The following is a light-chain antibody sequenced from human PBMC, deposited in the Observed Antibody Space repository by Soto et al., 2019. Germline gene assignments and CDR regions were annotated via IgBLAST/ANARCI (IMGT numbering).Light chain of an antibody. V-gene: IGLV3-9*01. CDR2: RDS. J-gene: IGLJ3*02. CDR3: QVWDSATEVV. Sequence: SYELTQPLSVSVALGQTARMTCGGNNIGNKNVHWYQKKPGQAPVLVIYRDSDRPSGIPERFSGSNSGSTATLTISRAQAGDEADYYCQVWDSATEVVFGGGTKLTVL. CDR1: NIGNKN.